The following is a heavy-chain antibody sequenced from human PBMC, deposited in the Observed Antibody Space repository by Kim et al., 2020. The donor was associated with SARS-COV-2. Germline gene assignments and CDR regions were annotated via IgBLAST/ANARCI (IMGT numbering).Heavy chain of an antibody. CDR1: GYTFTSYA. J-gene: IGHJ4*02. CDR3: ARDDSCSGGSCYSDLSYFDY. Sequence: ASVKVSCKASGYTFTSYAMHWVRQAPGQRLEWMGWINAGNGNTKYSQKFQGRVTITRDTSASTAYMELSSLRSEDTAVYYCARDDSCSGGSCYSDLSYFDYWGQGTLVTVSS. V-gene: IGHV1-3*01. CDR2: INAGNGNT. D-gene: IGHD2-15*01.